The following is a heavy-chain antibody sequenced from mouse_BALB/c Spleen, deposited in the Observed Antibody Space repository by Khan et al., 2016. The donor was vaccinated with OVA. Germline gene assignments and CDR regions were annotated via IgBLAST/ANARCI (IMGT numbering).Heavy chain of an antibody. Sequence: VKLLESGAELAKPGASVKMTCKASGYSFTSYWMHWINQRPGKGLEWIGYINPTSGYTDYNQKLKNKATLTADKSTSTAYKQLNSLISDGSAVYYCARDRIDYWGQGTALTVSS. CDR3: ARDRIDY. CDR2: INPTSGYT. J-gene: IGHJ2*01. V-gene: IGHV1-7*01. CDR1: GYSFTSYW.